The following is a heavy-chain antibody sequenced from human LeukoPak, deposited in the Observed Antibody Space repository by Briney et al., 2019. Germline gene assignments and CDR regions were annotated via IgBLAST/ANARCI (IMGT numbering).Heavy chain of an antibody. Sequence: GGSLRLSCAASGFTFSNYRMNWVRQAPGKGPEWVSFISESGGDVYYRDSVKGRFTVSRDNAKNPLYLQMDSLRAEDTAVYFCARDLTVAPRYFDLWGRGTLVTVSS. V-gene: IGHV3-48*01. CDR3: ARDLTVAPRYFDL. J-gene: IGHJ2*01. CDR2: ISESGGDV. CDR1: GFTFSNYR. D-gene: IGHD6-19*01.